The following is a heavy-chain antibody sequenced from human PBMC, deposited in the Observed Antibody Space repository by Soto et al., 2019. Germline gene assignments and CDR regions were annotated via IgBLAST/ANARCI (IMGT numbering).Heavy chain of an antibody. V-gene: IGHV4-39*01. CDR2: IYYSGST. CDR3: ARLDRRDDYNTRFTNFNI. Sequence: QLQLQESGPGLMKPSETLSLICTVSGGSISSSTSYWGWVRQPPGKGLEWIGTIYYSGSTYYNPSLRSRVTISVDTAKTQSSLTLRSVTAADAAVYYCARLDRRDDYNTRFTNFNIWGQRTMVTVSS. J-gene: IGHJ3*02. D-gene: IGHD4-4*01. CDR1: GGSISSSTSY.